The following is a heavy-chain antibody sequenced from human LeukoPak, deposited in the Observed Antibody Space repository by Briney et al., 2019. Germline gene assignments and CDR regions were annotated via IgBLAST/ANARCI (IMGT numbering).Heavy chain of an antibody. CDR1: GGSISSSSYD. V-gene: IGHV4-39*01. CDR3: ARQDGPHFDY. Sequence: SETLSLTCTVSGGSISSSSYDWGWIRQPPGKGLEWIGSIYYRRSTYYIRYLKSRLTQSEHTSKTQCSLKLSPVTAAHTAMYYCARQDGPHFDYGGQGPLVTLPS. CDR2: IYYRRST. J-gene: IGHJ4*02.